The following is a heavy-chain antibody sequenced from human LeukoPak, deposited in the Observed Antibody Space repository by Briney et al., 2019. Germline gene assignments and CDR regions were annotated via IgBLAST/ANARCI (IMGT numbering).Heavy chain of an antibody. J-gene: IGHJ4*02. CDR1: GFTFSDFW. CDR2: INQDGSEN. CDR3: TKGRSNHY. Sequence: GGSLRLSCAASGFTFSDFWMGWVRQAPGKGLEWVANINQDGSENYYVDSVKGRFTISRDNAKNSLYLQMNSLRAEDTAVYYCTKGRSNHYWGQGTMVTVST. V-gene: IGHV3-7*01. D-gene: IGHD3-10*01.